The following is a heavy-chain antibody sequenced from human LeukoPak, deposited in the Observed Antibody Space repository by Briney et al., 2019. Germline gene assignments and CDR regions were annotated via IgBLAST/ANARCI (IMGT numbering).Heavy chain of an antibody. CDR2: INWNGGST. V-gene: IGHV3-20*04. J-gene: IGHJ6*03. CDR1: GFTFDDYG. Sequence: PGGSLRLSCAASGFTFDDYGMSWARQAPGKGLEWVSGINWNGGSTGYADSVKGRFTISRDNAKNSLYLQMNSLRAEDTALYYCARVGYYYGSGSYIYYYYYMDVWGKGTTVTVSS. CDR3: ARVGYYYGSGSYIYYYYYMDV. D-gene: IGHD3-10*01.